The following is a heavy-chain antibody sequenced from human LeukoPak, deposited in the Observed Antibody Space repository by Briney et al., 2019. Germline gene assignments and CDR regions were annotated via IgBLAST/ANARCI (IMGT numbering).Heavy chain of an antibody. D-gene: IGHD3-3*01. Sequence: SETLSLTCTVSGGSISSSSYSWGWIRQPPGKGLEWIGSIYYRGSTYYNPSLKSRVTISVDTSKNQFSLKLSSVTAADTAVYYCARHPHLYDFWSGYPYFDYWGQGTLVTVSS. V-gene: IGHV4-39*01. CDR2: IYYRGST. CDR1: GGSISSSSYS. CDR3: ARHPHLYDFWSGYPYFDY. J-gene: IGHJ4*02.